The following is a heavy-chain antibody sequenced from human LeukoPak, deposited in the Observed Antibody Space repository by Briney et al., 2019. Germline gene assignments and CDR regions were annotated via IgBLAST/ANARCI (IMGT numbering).Heavy chain of an antibody. D-gene: IGHD1-26*01. V-gene: IGHV3-48*01. CDR3: ARGVGAVVRGFDY. CDR2: ISSSSSTI. CDR1: GFTFSSYS. J-gene: IGHJ4*02. Sequence: GGSLRLSCAASGFTFSSYSMNWVRQAPGKGLEWVSYISSSSSTIYYADSVKGRFTISRDNAKNSLYLQMNSLRAEDTAVYYCARGVGAVVRGFDYWGQGTLVTVSS.